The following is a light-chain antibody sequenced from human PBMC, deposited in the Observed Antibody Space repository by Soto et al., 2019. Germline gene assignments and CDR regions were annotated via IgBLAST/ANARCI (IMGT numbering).Light chain of an antibody. V-gene: IGLV1-40*01. CDR1: SSNIGAGYD. J-gene: IGLJ2*01. CDR3: QSYDSGLSGAL. Sequence: QSVLTQPPSASGTPGLRVTFSCSGSSSNIGAGYDVHWYQQHPGTAPRLLIYGATHRPSGVPERFSGSRSGSSASLTITGLQAEDESFYHCQSYDSGLSGALFGGGTKLTVL. CDR2: GAT.